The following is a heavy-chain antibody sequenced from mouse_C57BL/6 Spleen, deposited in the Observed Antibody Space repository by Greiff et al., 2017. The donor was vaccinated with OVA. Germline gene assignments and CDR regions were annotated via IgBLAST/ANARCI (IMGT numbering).Heavy chain of an antibody. CDR3: ARGASSYYSNYADAMDY. CDR2: INYDGSST. CDR1: GFTFSDYY. V-gene: IGHV5-16*01. J-gene: IGHJ4*01. D-gene: IGHD2-5*01. Sequence: EVKLMESEGGLVQPGSSMKLSCTASGFTFSDYYMAWVRQVPEKGLEWVANINYDGSSTYYLDSLKSRFIISRDNAKNILYLQMSSLKSEDTATYYCARGASSYYSNYADAMDYWGQGTSVTVSS.